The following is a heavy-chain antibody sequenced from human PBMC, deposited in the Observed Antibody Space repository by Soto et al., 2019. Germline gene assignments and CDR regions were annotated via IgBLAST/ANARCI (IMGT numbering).Heavy chain of an antibody. D-gene: IGHD5-18*01. CDR1: GFTFSNYA. Sequence: QVQVVESGGGVVQPGRSLRLSCAASGFTFSNYAMHWVRQAPGKGLEWVAVVSYDGRSKYYADSVKGPFTISRDNSKNTLYLEMNRLRAEDTAVYYCARDRGFSYGFDYWGQGTLVAVSS. CDR2: VSYDGRSK. J-gene: IGHJ4*02. V-gene: IGHV3-30-3*01. CDR3: ARDRGFSYGFDY.